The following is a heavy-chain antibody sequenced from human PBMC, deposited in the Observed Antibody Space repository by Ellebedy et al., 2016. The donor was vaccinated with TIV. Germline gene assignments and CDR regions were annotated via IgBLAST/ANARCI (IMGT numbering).Heavy chain of an antibody. Sequence: SETLSLTCTVSGGSISSYYWSWIRQPPGKGLEWIGEINHSGSTNYNPSLKSRVTISVDKSKNQFSLKLSSVTAADTAVYYCARDEGYGSGSGGRGLDAFDIWGQGTMVTVSS. V-gene: IGHV4-34*01. CDR1: GGSISSYY. J-gene: IGHJ3*02. CDR2: INHSGST. D-gene: IGHD3-10*01. CDR3: ARDEGYGSGSGGRGLDAFDI.